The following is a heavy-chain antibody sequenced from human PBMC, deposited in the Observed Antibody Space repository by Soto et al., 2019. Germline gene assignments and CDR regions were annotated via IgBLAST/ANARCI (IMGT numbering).Heavy chain of an antibody. CDR1: GYTFTSYA. V-gene: IGHV1-3*01. Sequence: QVQLVQSGAEVKKPGASVKVSCKASGYTFTSYAMHWVRQAPGQRLEWMGWINAGNGNTKYSQKFQGRVTITRDTSASTAYMGLSSLRSEDTAVYYCARGWGGTNWFGPWGQGPLVTVSS. D-gene: IGHD1-7*01. CDR3: ARGWGGTNWFGP. CDR2: INAGNGNT. J-gene: IGHJ5*02.